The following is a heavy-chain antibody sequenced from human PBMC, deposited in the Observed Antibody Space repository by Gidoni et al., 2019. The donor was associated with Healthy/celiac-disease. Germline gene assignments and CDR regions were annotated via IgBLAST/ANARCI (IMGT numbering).Heavy chain of an antibody. CDR3: TRVLYSSSWYGGY. CDR1: AFTFGDYA. Sequence: EVQLVESGGGLVQPGRSLRLSCTASAFTFGDYAMSWFRQAPGKGLEWVGFIRSKAYGGTTEYAASVKGRFTISRDDSKSIAYLQMNSLKTEDTAVYYCTRVLYSSSWYGGYWGQGTLVTVSS. D-gene: IGHD6-13*01. V-gene: IGHV3-49*03. CDR2: IRSKAYGGTT. J-gene: IGHJ4*02.